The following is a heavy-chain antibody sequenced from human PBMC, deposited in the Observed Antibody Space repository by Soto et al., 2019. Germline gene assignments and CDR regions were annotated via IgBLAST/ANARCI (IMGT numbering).Heavy chain of an antibody. CDR3: AGSPWVFDY. V-gene: IGHV1-69*06. CDR1: GGTFSSLA. J-gene: IGHJ4*02. D-gene: IGHD1-26*01. CDR2: LVPVFGTA. Sequence: QVQLVQSGAEVKKPGSSVKVSCKASGGTFSSLAISWVRQAPGQGLEWMGGLVPVFGTANYAQKFQDRVTITADKSTSTSYRELSSLSSEDTAFYYCAGSPWVFDYWGLGALGTVSS.